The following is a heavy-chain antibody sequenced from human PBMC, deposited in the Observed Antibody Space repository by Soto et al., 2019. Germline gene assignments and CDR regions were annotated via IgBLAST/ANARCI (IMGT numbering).Heavy chain of an antibody. J-gene: IGHJ6*02. CDR2: ISYDGSNK. Sequence: GGSLRLSCAASGFTFSSYAMHWVRQAPGKGLEWVAVISYDGSNKYYADSVKGRFTISRGNSKNTLYLQMNSLRAGDTAVYYCAREEGYCSGGSCYDEGGMDVWGQGTTVTVSS. D-gene: IGHD2-15*01. V-gene: IGHV3-30-3*01. CDR3: AREEGYCSGGSCYDEGGMDV. CDR1: GFTFSSYA.